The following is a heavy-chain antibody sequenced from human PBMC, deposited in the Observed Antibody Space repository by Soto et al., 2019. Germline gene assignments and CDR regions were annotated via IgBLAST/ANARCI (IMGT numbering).Heavy chain of an antibody. V-gene: IGHV3-23*01. Sequence: SGGSLRLSCAASGFTFSSYAMSWVRQAPGKGLEWVSAISGSGGSTYYADSVKGRFTISRDNSKNTLYLQMNSLRAEDTAVYYCAKEGNAIYYYGMDVWGQGTTVTVSS. CDR3: AKEGNAIYYYGMDV. CDR1: GFTFSSYA. CDR2: ISGSGGST. J-gene: IGHJ6*02.